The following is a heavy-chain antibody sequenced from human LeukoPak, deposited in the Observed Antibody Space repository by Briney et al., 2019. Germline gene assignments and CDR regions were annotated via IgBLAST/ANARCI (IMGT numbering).Heavy chain of an antibody. CDR1: GFTFSHYA. CDR2: LTDSGDAT. J-gene: IGHJ4*02. CDR3: ARARRCGLNDDYGACFDY. Sequence: GGSLRLSCAVSGFTFSHYAMSWVRQAPGTGLEWVGSLTDSGDATYYADSVKGRFTISRDSSTNTLYLQMNSLRADDTAVYYCARARRCGLNDDYGACFDYWGQGSLVTVSS. V-gene: IGHV3-23*01. D-gene: IGHD4-17*01.